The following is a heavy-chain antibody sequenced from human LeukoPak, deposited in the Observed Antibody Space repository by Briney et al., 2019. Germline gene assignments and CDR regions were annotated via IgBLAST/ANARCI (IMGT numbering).Heavy chain of an antibody. CDR2: IYPGDSDT. J-gene: IGHJ4*02. CDR1: GYSFTSYW. CDR3: ARARGYYYDSSGYYPYYFDY. Sequence: GESLKISCKGSGYSFTSYWIGWVRQMPGKGLEWMGIIYPGDSDTRYSPSFQGQVTISADKSISTAYLQWSSLKASDTAMYYCARARGYYYDSSGYYPYYFDYWGQGTLVTVSS. D-gene: IGHD3-22*01. V-gene: IGHV5-51*01.